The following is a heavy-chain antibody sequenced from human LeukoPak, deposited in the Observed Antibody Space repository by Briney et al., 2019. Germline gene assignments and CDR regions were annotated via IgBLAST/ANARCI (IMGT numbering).Heavy chain of an antibody. V-gene: IGHV3-48*04. CDR2: ISSSSSTI. Sequence: GGSLRLSCAASGFTFSSYSMNWVRQAPGKGLEWVTYISSSSSTIYYADSVKGRFTISRDNAKNSLYLQMNSLRAEDTAVYYCARDLSLTSYDSSIDYWGQGTLVTVSS. D-gene: IGHD3-16*01. CDR3: ARDLSLTSYDSSIDY. J-gene: IGHJ4*02. CDR1: GFTFSSYS.